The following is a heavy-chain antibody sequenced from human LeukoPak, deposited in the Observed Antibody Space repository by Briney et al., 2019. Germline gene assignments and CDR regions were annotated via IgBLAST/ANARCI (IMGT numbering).Heavy chain of an antibody. V-gene: IGHV4-59*01. D-gene: IGHD6-19*01. Sequence: SETLSLTCTVSGGSISTYYWSWIRQPPGKGLEWIGYIYYSGSTNYNPSLKSRVTISVDTSKNQFSLKLSSVTAADTAVYYCARDMSPSRYSSGWYAWGQGTLVTVYS. CDR2: IYYSGST. CDR1: GGSISTYY. CDR3: ARDMSPSRYSSGWYA. J-gene: IGHJ5*02.